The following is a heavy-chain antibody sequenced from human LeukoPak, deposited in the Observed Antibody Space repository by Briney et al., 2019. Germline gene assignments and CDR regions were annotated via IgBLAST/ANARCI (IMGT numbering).Heavy chain of an antibody. Sequence: GGSLRLSCVASGFTFRSYDMYWVRQAPGKGLEWVALIWYHGSNKDYADSAKGPFTISSDNSKNTLYLQMNSLRAEDTAVYYCAKDDRGRFSDSSGYYFNAFDIWGQGTMVTVSS. CDR2: IWYHGSNK. J-gene: IGHJ3*02. CDR3: AKDDRGRFSDSSGYYFNAFDI. V-gene: IGHV3-33*06. CDR1: GFTFRSYD. D-gene: IGHD3-22*01.